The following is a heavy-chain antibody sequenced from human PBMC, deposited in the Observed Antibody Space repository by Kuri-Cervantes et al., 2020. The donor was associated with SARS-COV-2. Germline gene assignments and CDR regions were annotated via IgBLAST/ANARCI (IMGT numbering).Heavy chain of an antibody. D-gene: IGHD3-22*01. CDR1: GFTFSTCD. V-gene: IGHV3-23*01. CDR2: YTYYHTT. CDR3: RSQETIIVVVIAARRGY. Sequence: GESLKISCAASGFTFSTCDMSWVRQAPGKGPEWVSLYTYYHTTYYADSVKGRFTISRDNSKNTLYLQMSSLRAEDTAMDCCRSQETIIVVVIAARRGYWGQGSLVTVSS. J-gene: IGHJ4*02.